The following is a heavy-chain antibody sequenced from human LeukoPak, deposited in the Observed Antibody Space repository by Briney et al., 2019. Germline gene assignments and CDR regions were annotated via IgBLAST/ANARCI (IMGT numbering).Heavy chain of an antibody. J-gene: IGHJ4*02. D-gene: IGHD3-9*01. CDR1: GFTFAGSS. Sequence: GGSLRLSCVASGFTFAGSSMSWVRRAPGKGLEWVSAMSVNGNSIYYADSVKGRFTISRDNSKSTLYLQMDSLRAEDTAVYQCAKDSPVLTVWGQGTLVTVS. CDR2: MSVNGNSI. V-gene: IGHV3-23*01. CDR3: AKDSPVLTV.